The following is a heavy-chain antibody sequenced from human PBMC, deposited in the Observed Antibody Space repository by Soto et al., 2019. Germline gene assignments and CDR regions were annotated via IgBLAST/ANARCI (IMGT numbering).Heavy chain of an antibody. CDR1: GFSVTANY. D-gene: IGHD5-12*01. V-gene: IGHV3-53*01. CDR2: IFSGGGT. CDR3: HGYGY. Sequence: VQVVESGGGLIQPGGSLRLSCEVSGFSVTANYMSWVRQAPGKGLEWVSVIFSGGGTDYVDSVKGRFTISRDISKSTLYLQMTSLRAEDTAVYYCHGYGYWGQGTLVTVSS. J-gene: IGHJ4*02.